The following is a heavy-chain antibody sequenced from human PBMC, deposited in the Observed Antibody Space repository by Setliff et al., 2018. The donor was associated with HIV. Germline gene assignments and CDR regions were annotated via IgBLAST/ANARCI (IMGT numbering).Heavy chain of an antibody. CDR2: IYYSGST. CDR3: ARASTMIVVVIKGFDI. CDR1: GGSISSGGYY. D-gene: IGHD3-22*01. Sequence: PSETLSLTCTVSGGSISSGGYYWSWIRQHPGKGLEWIGYIYYSGSTYYNPSLKSLVTISVDTSKNQFSLKLSSVTAADTAVYYCARASTMIVVVIKGFDIWGQGTMVTVSS. V-gene: IGHV4-31*01. J-gene: IGHJ3*02.